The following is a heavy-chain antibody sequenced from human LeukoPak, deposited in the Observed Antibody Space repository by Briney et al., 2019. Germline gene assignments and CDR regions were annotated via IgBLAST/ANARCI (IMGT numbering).Heavy chain of an antibody. CDR1: GFTFDDYA. D-gene: IGHD1-26*01. CDR3: ARETRGAPDY. CDR2: ISWNSGSI. J-gene: IGHJ4*02. V-gene: IGHV3-9*01. Sequence: GRSLRLSCAASGFTFDDYAMHWVRQAPGKGLEWVSGISWNSGSIGYADSVKGRFTISRDNAKNSLYLQMNSLRAEDTAVYYCARETRGAPDYWGQGTLVTVSS.